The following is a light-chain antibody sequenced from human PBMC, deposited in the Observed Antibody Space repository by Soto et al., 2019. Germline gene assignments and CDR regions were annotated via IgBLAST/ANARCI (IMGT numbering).Light chain of an antibody. CDR3: QQRSDWPPT. CDR1: QTISTY. V-gene: IGKV3-11*01. J-gene: IGKJ1*01. CDR2: DAS. Sequence: EVMLTQSPATLSLSLGERATLSCRASQTISTYLAGYQQKPGQAPRLLIYDASNRATGIPARFSGSGSGTDFSLTSSSLEPGDFAVYYCQQRSDWPPTFGQGTKVDIK.